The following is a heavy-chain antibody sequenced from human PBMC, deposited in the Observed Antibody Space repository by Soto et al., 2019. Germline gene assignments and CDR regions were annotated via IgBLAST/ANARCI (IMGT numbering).Heavy chain of an antibody. J-gene: IGHJ4*02. V-gene: IGHV4-59*01. CDR2: IDYSGST. Sequence: QVQLQESGPGLVKPSETLSLTCTVSGGSISSYYWSWIRQPPGKGLEWIGYIDYSGSTNYTPSLMRGATLHLSAXTDQFAMKLSSVTDADTAVYYCARGEERVAMPSGYCGQGTLVTVSS. D-gene: IGHD2-2*01. CDR1: GGSISSYY. CDR3: ARGEERVAMPSGY.